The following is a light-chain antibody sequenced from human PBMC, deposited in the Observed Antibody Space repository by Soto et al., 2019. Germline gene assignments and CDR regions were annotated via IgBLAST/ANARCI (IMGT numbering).Light chain of an antibody. CDR2: TAS. J-gene: IGKJ2*01. CDR3: QQYGSYPYT. Sequence: DIEMTQSPSTLSASVGDRVTITCRASQSISSWLAWYQQKPGTAPKLLIYTASSLQSGVPSRFSGSGSGTEFTLTINSLQPDDFATYYCQQYGSYPYTFGQGTKLEIK. CDR1: QSISSW. V-gene: IGKV1-5*01.